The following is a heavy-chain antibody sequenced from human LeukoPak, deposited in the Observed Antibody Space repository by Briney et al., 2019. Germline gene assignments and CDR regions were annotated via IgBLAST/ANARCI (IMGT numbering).Heavy chain of an antibody. V-gene: IGHV1-18*01. D-gene: IGHD2-15*01. Sequence: ASVKVSCKASGYTFTSYGTSWVRQAPGQGPEWMGWISAYNGNTNYAQKLQGRVTMTTDTSTSTAYMELRSLRSDDTAVYYCARDILGYCSGGSCAGFDPWGQGTLVTVSS. J-gene: IGHJ5*02. CDR2: ISAYNGNT. CDR3: ARDILGYCSGGSCAGFDP. CDR1: GYTFTSYG.